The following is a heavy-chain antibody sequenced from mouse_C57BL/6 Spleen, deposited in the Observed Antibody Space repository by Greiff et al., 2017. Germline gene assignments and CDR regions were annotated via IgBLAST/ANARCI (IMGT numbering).Heavy chain of an antibody. D-gene: IGHD3-2*02. CDR2: LNYDGSST. CDR1: GFTFSDYY. Sequence: DVKLVESEGGLVQPGSSMKLSCTASGFTFSDYYMAWVRQVPGKGLEWVANLNYDGSSTYYLDSLKSRFIISRDNAKNILYLQMSSLKSEDTATYYCARAPDSSGYFDYWGQGTTLTVSS. J-gene: IGHJ2*01. V-gene: IGHV5-16*01. CDR3: ARAPDSSGYFDY.